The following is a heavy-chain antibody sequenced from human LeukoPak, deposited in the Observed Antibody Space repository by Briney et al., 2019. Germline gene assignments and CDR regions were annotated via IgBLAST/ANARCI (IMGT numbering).Heavy chain of an antibody. CDR1: GFTFPNAW. J-gene: IGHJ1*01. CDR2: IKNKTQRRTT. CDR3: VTDGGQLPYYFTY. D-gene: IGHD3-16*01. Sequence: GGSLRLSCAASGFTFPNAWIHWVRQAPGKGLEWVGRIKNKTQRRTTDYAAPVKGRFTISRDDSRNTPYLQMDSLKTEDTAVYYCVTDGGQLPYYFTYWGQGTLVTVSS. V-gene: IGHV3-15*01.